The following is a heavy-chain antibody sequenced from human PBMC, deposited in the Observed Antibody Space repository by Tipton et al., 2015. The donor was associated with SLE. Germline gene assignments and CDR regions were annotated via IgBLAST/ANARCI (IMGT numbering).Heavy chain of an antibody. CDR1: GGSISSSSYY. D-gene: IGHD3-3*01. CDR2: IYYSGST. CDR3: ARAGVTIFGVVEAGYYYMDG. V-gene: IGHV4-39*07. Sequence: TLSLTCTVSGGSISSSSYYWGWIRQPPGKGLEWIGSIYYSGSTYYNPSLKSQVTISVDTSKNQFSLKLSSVTAADTAVYYCARAGVTIFGVVEAGYYYMDGWGKGTPVTVSS. J-gene: IGHJ6*03.